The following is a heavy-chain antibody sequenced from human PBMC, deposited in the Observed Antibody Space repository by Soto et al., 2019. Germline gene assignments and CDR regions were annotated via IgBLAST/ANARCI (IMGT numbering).Heavy chain of an antibody. J-gene: IGHJ6*02. D-gene: IGHD2-15*01. V-gene: IGHV4-61*01. CDR1: GGSVSSGSYY. Sequence: PSETLSLTCTVSGGSVSSGSYYWSWIRQPPGKGLEWIGYIYYSGSTNYNPSLKSRVTISVDTFKNQFSLKLSSVTAADTAVYYCARDRRAKDCSGGSCYSYYYGMDVWGQGTTVTVSS. CDR2: IYYSGST. CDR3: ARDRRAKDCSGGSCYSYYYGMDV.